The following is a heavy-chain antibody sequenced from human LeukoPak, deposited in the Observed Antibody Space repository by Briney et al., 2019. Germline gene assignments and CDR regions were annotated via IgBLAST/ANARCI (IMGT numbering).Heavy chain of an antibody. Sequence: GGSLRLSCAASGFTFSSYAMHWVRQAPGKGLEWVAVISYDGSNKYYADSVKGRFTISRDNSKNTLYLQMNSLRAEDTAVYYCARDWCSGGSCYGGGYFDYWGQGTLVTVSS. D-gene: IGHD2-15*01. J-gene: IGHJ4*02. CDR3: ARDWCSGGSCYGGGYFDY. V-gene: IGHV3-30*04. CDR2: ISYDGSNK. CDR1: GFTFSSYA.